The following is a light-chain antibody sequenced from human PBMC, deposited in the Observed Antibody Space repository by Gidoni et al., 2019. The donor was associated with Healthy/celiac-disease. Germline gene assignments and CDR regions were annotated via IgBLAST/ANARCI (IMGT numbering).Light chain of an antibody. CDR1: QSVSSSY. CDR3: QQYGSSPGYT. Sequence: VLTQSPGTLSLSPGERATLSCRASQSVSSSYLAWYQQKPGQAPRLLIYGASSRATGIPDRFSGSGSGTDFTLTISRLEPEDFAVYYCQQYGSSPGYTFGQGTKLEIK. J-gene: IGKJ2*01. CDR2: GAS. V-gene: IGKV3-20*01.